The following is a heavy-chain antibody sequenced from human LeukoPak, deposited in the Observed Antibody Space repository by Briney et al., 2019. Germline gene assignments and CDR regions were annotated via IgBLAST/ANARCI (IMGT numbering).Heavy chain of an antibody. V-gene: IGHV4-59*01. D-gene: IGHD3-10*01. CDR3: ARVYRDTVANWFDP. J-gene: IGHJ5*02. CDR2: IYYSGST. CDR1: GGSISSYY. Sequence: SETLSLTCTVSGGSISSYYWSWIRQPPGKGLEWIGYIYYSGSTNYNPSLKSRVTISVDTSKNQFSLKLSSVTAADTAVYYCARVYRDTVANWFDPWGQGTLVTVSP.